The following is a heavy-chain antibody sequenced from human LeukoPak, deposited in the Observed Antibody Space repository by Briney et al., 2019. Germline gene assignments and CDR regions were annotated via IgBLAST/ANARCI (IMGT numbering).Heavy chain of an antibody. CDR3: AKRGVVIRVILVGFHKEAYYFDS. Sequence: RGSLRLSCAVSGITLSNYGISWVRPAPGEGLEWVAGISDRGGRTNYADSVKGPFTISRDNPTNTLYVQMNSLRAEDTAVYFCAKRGVVIRVILVGFHKEAYYFDSWGQGALVTVSS. D-gene: IGHD3-22*01. J-gene: IGHJ4*02. CDR1: GITLSNYG. V-gene: IGHV3-23*01. CDR2: ISDRGGRT.